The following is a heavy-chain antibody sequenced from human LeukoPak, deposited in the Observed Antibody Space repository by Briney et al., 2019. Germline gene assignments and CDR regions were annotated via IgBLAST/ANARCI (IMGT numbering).Heavy chain of an antibody. CDR3: ARDTAMAGITMVRGVMSY. CDR1: GGTFSSYA. V-gene: IGHV1-69*01. CDR2: IIPIFGTA. J-gene: IGHJ4*02. D-gene: IGHD3-10*01. Sequence: SVKVSCKASGGTFSSYAISWVRQAPGQGLEWMGGIIPIFGTANYAQKFQGRVTITADESTSTAYMELSSLRSEDTAVYYCARDTAMAGITMVRGVMSYWGQGTLVTVSS.